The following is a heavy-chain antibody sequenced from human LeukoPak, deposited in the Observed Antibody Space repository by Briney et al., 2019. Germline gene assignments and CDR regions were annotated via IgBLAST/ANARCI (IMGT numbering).Heavy chain of an antibody. J-gene: IGHJ5*02. V-gene: IGHV1-8*01. Sequence: ASVKVSCKASGYTFTSYDINWVRQATGQGLEWMGWMNPNSGNTGYAQKFQGRVTMTRNTSISTAYMELSSLRSEDTAVYYCARARAAAGDWVDPWGQGTLVTVSS. D-gene: IGHD6-13*01. CDR1: GYTFTSYD. CDR3: ARARAAAGDWVDP. CDR2: MNPNSGNT.